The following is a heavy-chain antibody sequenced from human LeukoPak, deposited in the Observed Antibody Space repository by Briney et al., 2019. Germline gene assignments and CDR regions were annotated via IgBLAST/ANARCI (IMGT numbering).Heavy chain of an antibody. CDR2: IYPGDSDT. CDR3: ARHSGGYSSGWDFDY. V-gene: IGHV5-51*01. CDR1: GYSFTSYW. Sequence: GESLEISCEGSGYSFTSYWIGWVRQVPGKGVEWMGIIYPGDSDTRYSPSFQGQVTISADKSISTAYLQWSSLKASDTAMYYCARHSGGYSSGWDFDYWGQGTLVTVSS. D-gene: IGHD6-19*01. J-gene: IGHJ4*02.